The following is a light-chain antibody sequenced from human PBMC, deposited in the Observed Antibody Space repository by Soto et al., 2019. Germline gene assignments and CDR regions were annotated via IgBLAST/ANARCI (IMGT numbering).Light chain of an antibody. CDR2: KAS. CDR3: QQYHIYSGT. CDR1: QTIDSW. V-gene: IGKV1-5*03. Sequence: DIQMTQSPSTLSASVGGRVTIPCRASQTIDSWLAWYQQRPGKPPNLLIYKASTLASGVPSRFSGSGSGTEFTLTINSLQPDDFATYYCQQYHIYSGTFGQGTKVDIK. J-gene: IGKJ1*01.